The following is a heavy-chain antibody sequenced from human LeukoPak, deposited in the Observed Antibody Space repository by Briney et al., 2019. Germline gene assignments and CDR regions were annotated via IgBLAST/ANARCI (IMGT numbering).Heavy chain of an antibody. CDR2: IYSGGST. J-gene: IGHJ6*04. V-gene: IGHV3-53*01. D-gene: IGHD3-9*01. CDR1: GFTVSSNY. Sequence: GGSLRLSCAASGFTVSSNYMSWVRQAPGKGLEWVSVIYSGGSTYYEDSVKGRFTISRDNSKNTLYLQMNSLRAEDTAVYYCARDVLLRYLAEGYYYGMDVWGKGTTVTVSS. CDR3: ARDVLLRYLAEGYYYGMDV.